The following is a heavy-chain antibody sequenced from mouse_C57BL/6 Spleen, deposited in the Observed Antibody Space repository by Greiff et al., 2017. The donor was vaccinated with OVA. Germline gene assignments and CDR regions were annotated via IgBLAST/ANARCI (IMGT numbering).Heavy chain of an antibody. D-gene: IGHD1-1*01. CDR2: IAPEDGET. V-gene: IGHV14-2*01. J-gene: IGHJ2*01. Sequence: VQLQQSGAELVKPGASVKLSCTASGFNIKDYYMHWVKQRTEQGLEWIGRIAPEDGETKYAPKFPGKATITADTSSNTAYLQLSSLTSEDTAVYYCAVRSPYYFDYWGQGTTLTVSS. CDR3: AVRSPYYFDY. CDR1: GFNIKDYY.